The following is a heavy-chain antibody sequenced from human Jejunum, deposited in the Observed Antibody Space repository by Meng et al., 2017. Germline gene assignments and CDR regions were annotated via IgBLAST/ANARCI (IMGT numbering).Heavy chain of an antibody. J-gene: IGHJ4*02. D-gene: IGHD5-24*01. V-gene: IGHV3-13*01. Sequence: GGSLRLSCAASGFTLSRYDMHWVRQVAGKGLEWVSAIGTADDTYYSDSVKGRFTISRENAKSSLYLQMNSLRAGDTAVYYCAREGREGAGGHWLQPLEYWGQGTLVTVSS. CDR1: GFTLSRYD. CDR2: IGTADDT. CDR3: AREGREGAGGHWLQPLEY.